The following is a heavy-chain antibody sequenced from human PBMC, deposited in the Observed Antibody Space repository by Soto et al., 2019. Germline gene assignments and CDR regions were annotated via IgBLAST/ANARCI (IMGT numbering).Heavy chain of an antibody. D-gene: IGHD3-22*01. CDR2: INAGNGNT. V-gene: IGHV1-3*01. J-gene: IGHJ4*02. CDR1: GYTFTSYA. CDR3: ARDHQPYYDSSGYLS. Sequence: GASVNVSCKASGYTFTSYAMHWVRQAPGQRLEWMGWINAGNGNTKYSQKFQGRVTITRDTSASTAYMELSSLRSDDTAVYYCARDHQPYYDSSGYLSWGQGTLVTVS.